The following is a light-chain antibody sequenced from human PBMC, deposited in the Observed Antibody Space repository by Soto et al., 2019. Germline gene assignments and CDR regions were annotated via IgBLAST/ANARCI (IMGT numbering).Light chain of an antibody. CDR3: AAWDDSLREV. J-gene: IGLJ1*01. CDR2: NNN. CDR1: SSNIGSHT. V-gene: IGLV1-44*01. Sequence: QSVLTQPPSASGTPGQRVTISCSGSSSNIGSHTVNWYQQLPGTAPKLLIYNNNQRPSGVPDRFSASNSGTSASLAISGLKSEDEADYYCAAWDDSLREVFGTGTKVTVL.